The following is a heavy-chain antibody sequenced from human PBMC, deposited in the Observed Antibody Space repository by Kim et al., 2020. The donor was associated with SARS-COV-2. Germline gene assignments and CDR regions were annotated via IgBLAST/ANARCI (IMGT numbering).Heavy chain of an antibody. CDR1: GGSFSGYY. V-gene: IGHV4-34*01. CDR3: ATYYYDSSGYYLEYFQH. D-gene: IGHD3-22*01. CDR2: INHSGST. J-gene: IGHJ1*01. Sequence: SETLSLTCAVYGGSFSGYYWSWIRQPPGKGLEWIGEINHSGSTNYNPSLKSRVTISVDTSKNQFSLKLSSVTAADTAVYYCATYYYDSSGYYLEYFQHWG.